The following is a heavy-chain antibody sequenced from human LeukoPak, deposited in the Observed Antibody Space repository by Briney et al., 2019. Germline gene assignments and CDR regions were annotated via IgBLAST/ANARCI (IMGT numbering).Heavy chain of an antibody. V-gene: IGHV4-59*08. CDR2: IHYSGST. CDR1: GGSISRYY. D-gene: IGHD6-6*01. Sequence: PSETLSLTCTVSGGSISRYYWSWIRQSPGKGPEWIGYIHYSGSTNFNPSLKSRVTISVDRSKNELSLKLSSATAAGTAVYYCARHGIAERPEEFDYWGQGTLVTVSS. J-gene: IGHJ4*02. CDR3: ARHGIAERPEEFDY.